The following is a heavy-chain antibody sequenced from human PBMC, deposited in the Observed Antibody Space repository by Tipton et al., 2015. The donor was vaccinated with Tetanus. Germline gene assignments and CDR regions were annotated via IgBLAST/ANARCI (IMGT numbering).Heavy chain of an antibody. V-gene: IGHV4-59*01. D-gene: IGHD2-8*01. CDR2: IFHSGST. CDR1: GASLTRYY. Sequence: LRLSCTVSGASLTRYYWSWIRQPPGKGLEWISYIFHSGSTNYNPSLKSRVTISMDTSKNQIYLKLNSVTAADTAVYFCARRSYCTSTRCFDAFDLWGPGTRDTVSS. CDR3: ARRSYCTSTRCFDAFDL. J-gene: IGHJ3*01.